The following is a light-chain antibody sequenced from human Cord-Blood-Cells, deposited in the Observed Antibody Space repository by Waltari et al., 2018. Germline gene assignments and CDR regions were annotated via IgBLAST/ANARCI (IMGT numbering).Light chain of an antibody. J-gene: IGLJ2*01. CDR2: RNN. Sequence: QSVLTQPPSASGTPGQRVTISCSGSSSNIGSNYVYWYQQLPGTAPKLLIYRNNRRPSGVPDLFSGSKSGSSASRAISGLRSEDEADYYCAAWDDSLSGVVFGGGTKLTVL. CDR1: SSNIGSNY. CDR3: AAWDDSLSGVV. V-gene: IGLV1-47*01.